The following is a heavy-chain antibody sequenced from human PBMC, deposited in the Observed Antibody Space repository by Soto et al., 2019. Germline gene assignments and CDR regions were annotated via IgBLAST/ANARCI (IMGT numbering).Heavy chain of an antibody. CDR2: IIPIFGTA. D-gene: IGHD6-13*01. CDR1: GGTFSSYA. CDR3: ARDQEYSSSWSPFDY. V-gene: IGHV1-69*13. J-gene: IGHJ4*02. Sequence: ASVKVSCKASGGTFSSYAISWVRQAPGQGLEWMGGIIPIFGTANYAQKFQGRVTITADESTSTAYMELSSLRSEDTAVYYCARDQEYSSSWSPFDYWGQGTLVTVSS.